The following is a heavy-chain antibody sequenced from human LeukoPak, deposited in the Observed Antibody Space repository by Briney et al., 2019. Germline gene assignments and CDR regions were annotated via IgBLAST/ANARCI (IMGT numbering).Heavy chain of an antibody. CDR2: IIAYDGKT. CDR1: GYTFNSYG. CDR3: ARARAMVRGVIITFPPDY. Sequence: ASVKVSCKASGYTFNSYGISWVRQAPGQGLEWMGWIIAYDGKTNYAQKLQGRVAMTTDTSTSTAYMELRSLRSDDTAVYYCARARAMVRGVIITFPPDYWGQGTLVTVSS. J-gene: IGHJ4*02. V-gene: IGHV1-18*04. D-gene: IGHD3-10*01.